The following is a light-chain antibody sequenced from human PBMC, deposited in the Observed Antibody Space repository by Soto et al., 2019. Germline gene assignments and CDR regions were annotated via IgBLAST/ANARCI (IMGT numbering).Light chain of an antibody. CDR3: QQFDSNTWT. CDR1: QTINSW. CDR2: DAS. J-gene: IGKJ1*01. Sequence: DIQMTQSPSTLSASVGDRVTITCRASQTINSWLAWYQQKPGKAPKVLIYDASSLESGVPSRFSCSGAGTECTRTTNSLQPDDVATDYCQQFDSNTWTFGQGTQVDIK. V-gene: IGKV1-5*01.